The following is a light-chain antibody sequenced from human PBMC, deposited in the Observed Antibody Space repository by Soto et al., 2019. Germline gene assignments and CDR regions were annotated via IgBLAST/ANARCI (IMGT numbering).Light chain of an antibody. V-gene: IGLV2-11*01. CDR2: DVS. CDR3: CSYAGSYTLWV. Sequence: QSVLTRPRSVSGSPGQSVTISCTGTGSDVGGYNFVSWYQQYPGKAPKLIIYDVSKRPSGVPDRFSGSKSGNTASLTISGLQAEDEADYYCCSYAGSYTLWVFGGGTKVTVL. J-gene: IGLJ3*02. CDR1: GSDVGGYNF.